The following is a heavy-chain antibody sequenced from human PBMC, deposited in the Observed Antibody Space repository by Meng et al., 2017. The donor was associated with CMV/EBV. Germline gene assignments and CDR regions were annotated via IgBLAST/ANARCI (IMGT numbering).Heavy chain of an antibody. J-gene: IGHJ4*02. D-gene: IGHD3-3*01. Sequence: GSLRLSCTVSGGSISSSSCYWGWIRQPPGKGLEWIGSIYYSGSTYYNPSLKSRVTISVDTSKNQLSLKLSSVTAADTAVYYCASSVKHITIFGVAKTNLNFDYWGQGTLVTVSS. V-gene: IGHV4-39*07. CDR2: IYYSGST. CDR3: ASSVKHITIFGVAKTNLNFDY. CDR1: GGSISSSSCY.